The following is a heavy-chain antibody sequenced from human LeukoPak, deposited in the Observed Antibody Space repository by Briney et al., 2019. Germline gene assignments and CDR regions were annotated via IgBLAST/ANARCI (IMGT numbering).Heavy chain of an antibody. CDR3: ARVVGSPPYWYFDL. Sequence: SETLPLTCTVSGGSIYSYYWSWIRQPPGKGLEWIGYIYYSGNTNYKPSLKSRVTISVDTSKNQFSLKLSSVTAADTAVYYCARVVGSPPYWYFDLWGRGTLVTVSS. CDR1: GGSIYSYY. V-gene: IGHV4-59*01. D-gene: IGHD3-10*01. J-gene: IGHJ2*01. CDR2: IYYSGNT.